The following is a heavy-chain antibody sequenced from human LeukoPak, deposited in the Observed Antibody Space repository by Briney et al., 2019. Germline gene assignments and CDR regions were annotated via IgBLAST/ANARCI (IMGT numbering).Heavy chain of an antibody. Sequence: SETLCLTCTVSGGSISSYYGSWIRQPPGKGLEWISYIYYSRSTNYKPYPNSGVTISVGTSKNKFSLKLSPVTDADTAVYYCASNQGGADPNLLYYYYYGMDVWGQGTTVTVSS. CDR1: GGSISSYY. CDR2: IYYSRST. J-gene: IGHJ6*02. D-gene: IGHD2-21*01. V-gene: IGHV4-59*08. CDR3: ASNQGGADPNLLYYYYYGMDV.